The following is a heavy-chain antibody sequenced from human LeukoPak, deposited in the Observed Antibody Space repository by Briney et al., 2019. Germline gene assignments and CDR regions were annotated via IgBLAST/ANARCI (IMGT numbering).Heavy chain of an antibody. Sequence: SETLSLTCTVSGGSISSYYWSWIRQAPGKGLEWIGEINHSGSTNYNPSLKSRVTVSVDTSKNQFSLKLSSVTAADTAVYYCARTKITVTTFFFFDCFFDTWGQGTLVTVSS. CDR1: GGSISSYY. J-gene: IGHJ4*02. CDR2: INHSGST. V-gene: IGHV4-34*01. D-gene: IGHD4-17*01. CDR3: ARTKITVTTFFFFDCFFDT.